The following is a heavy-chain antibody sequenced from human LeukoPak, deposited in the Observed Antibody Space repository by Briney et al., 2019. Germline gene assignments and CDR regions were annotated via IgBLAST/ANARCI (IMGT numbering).Heavy chain of an antibody. CDR1: GFTFSSYA. CDR2: ISYDGSNK. D-gene: IGHD3-10*01. V-gene: IGHV3-30-3*01. Sequence: GGFLRLSCAASGFTFSSYAMHWVRQAPGKGLEWVAVISYDGSNKYYADSVKGRFTISRDNSKNTLYLQMNSLRAEDTAVYYCARDSDRAFDIWGQGTMVTVSS. CDR3: ARDSDRAFDI. J-gene: IGHJ3*02.